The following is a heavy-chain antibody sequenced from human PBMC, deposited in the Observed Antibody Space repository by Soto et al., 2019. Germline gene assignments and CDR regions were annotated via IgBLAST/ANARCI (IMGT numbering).Heavy chain of an antibody. CDR2: IYYSGST. Sequence: SETLSLTCTFSGCSISSYYWSWIRQPPGKGLEWIGYIYYSGSTNYNPSLKSRVTISVDTSKNQFSLKLSSVTAADTATYYCARGGISHWAYFYYMDVWDRGTTVTVSS. V-gene: IGHV4-59*12. CDR1: GCSISSYY. CDR3: ARGGISHWAYFYYMDV. J-gene: IGHJ6*03. D-gene: IGHD2-21*01.